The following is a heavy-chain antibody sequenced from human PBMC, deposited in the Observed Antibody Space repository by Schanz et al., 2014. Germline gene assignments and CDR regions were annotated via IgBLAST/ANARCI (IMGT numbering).Heavy chain of an antibody. J-gene: IGHJ4*02. V-gene: IGHV4-59*08. Sequence: QVQLQESGPGVVKPSETLSLTCTVSGGSISTYYWSWIRQSPGKGLEWIGYIHKSGNTNYNPSLKSRITLSLDPSKTQFPQNLTSVTAADTAVYYCARGIQAWLQWYFDYWGQGTLVTVSS. CDR3: ARGIQAWLQWYFDY. D-gene: IGHD5-18*01. CDR2: IHKSGNT. CDR1: GGSISTYY.